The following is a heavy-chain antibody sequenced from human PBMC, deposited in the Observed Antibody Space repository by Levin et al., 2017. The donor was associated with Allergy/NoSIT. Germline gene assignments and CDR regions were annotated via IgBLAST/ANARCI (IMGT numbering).Heavy chain of an antibody. CDR1: GFNFSTYA. CDR2: ISSDGART. V-gene: IGHV3-23*01. J-gene: IGHJ4*02. Sequence: ASVKVSCATSGFNFSTYAMNWVRKAPGKGLEWVSTISSDGARTYYADSVKGRFTISRDSSKNTVFLQMNSLRAEDTAVYYCAKGGNVVVAATLGYWGQGTLVTVSS. CDR3: AKGGNVVVAATLGY. D-gene: IGHD2-15*01.